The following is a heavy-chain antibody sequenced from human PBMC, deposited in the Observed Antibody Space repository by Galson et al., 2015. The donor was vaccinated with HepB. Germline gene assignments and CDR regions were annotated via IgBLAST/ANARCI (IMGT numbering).Heavy chain of an antibody. V-gene: IGHV1-46*01. J-gene: IGHJ3*02. CDR3: ARGIVGAKDGGAFDI. D-gene: IGHD1-26*01. Sequence: SVKVSCKASGYTFTSYYMHWVRQAPGQGLEWMGIINPSGGSTSYAQKFQGRVTMTRDTSTSTVYMELSSLRSEDTAVYYCARGIVGAKDGGAFDIWGQGTMVTVSS. CDR1: GYTFTSYY. CDR2: INPSGGST.